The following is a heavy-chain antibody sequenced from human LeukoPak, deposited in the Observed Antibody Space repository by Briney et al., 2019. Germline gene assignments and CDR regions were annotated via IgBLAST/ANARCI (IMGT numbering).Heavy chain of an antibody. V-gene: IGHV4-59*12. CDR1: GVSISSYY. CDR2: IYYSGST. D-gene: IGHD1-26*01. Sequence: SETLSLTCTVSGVSISSYYWNWIRQPPGKGLEWIGYIYYSGSTYYNPSLKSRVTISVDTSKNQFSLKLSSVTAADTAVYYCARDSVYSGSSLDYWGQGALVTVSS. J-gene: IGHJ4*02. CDR3: ARDSVYSGSSLDY.